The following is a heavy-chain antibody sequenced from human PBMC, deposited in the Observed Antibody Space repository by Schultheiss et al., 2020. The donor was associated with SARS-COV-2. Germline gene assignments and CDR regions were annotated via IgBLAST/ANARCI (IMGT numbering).Heavy chain of an antibody. Sequence: GGSLRLSCAASGFTFSSYAMSWVRQAPGKGLEWVSGISWNSGSIGYADSVKGRFTISRDNAKNSLYLQMNSLRAEDTAVYYCARVRSGMDVWGQGTTVTVSS. CDR1: GFTFSSYA. J-gene: IGHJ6*02. CDR2: ISWNSGSI. V-gene: IGHV3-20*04. CDR3: ARVRSGMDV.